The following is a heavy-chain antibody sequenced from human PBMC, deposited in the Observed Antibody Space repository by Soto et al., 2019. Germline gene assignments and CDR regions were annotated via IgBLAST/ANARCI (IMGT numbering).Heavy chain of an antibody. J-gene: IGHJ6*02. CDR3: ARGGQVRGGLDV. D-gene: IGHD2-15*01. CDR2: IYSNGST. CDR1: GFTVISNY. V-gene: IGHV3-53*01. Sequence: PGGSLRLSCAASGFTVISNYMSWVRQAPGKGLEWVSFIYSNGSTYYADSVKGRFSISSDNSNNMLYLQMDSRRAEDTAVYYCARGGQVRGGLDVWRQGTTVTVSS.